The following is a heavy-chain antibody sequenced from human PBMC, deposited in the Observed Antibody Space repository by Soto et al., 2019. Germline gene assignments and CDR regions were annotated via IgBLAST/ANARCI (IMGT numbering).Heavy chain of an antibody. Sequence: EVQLVESGGGLVQPGGSLTLSCAASEFAFSSYWMTWVRQAPGKGLEWVANIRKDGSQRSYLDSVRGRFTISRGNSKYSLYSQIHLLRAVGTALSFCAGDFSPGSSGLYFDAFDFWGQGTMVTVSS. CDR1: EFAFSSYW. CDR2: IRKDGSQR. D-gene: IGHD6-25*01. CDR3: AGDFSPGSSGLYFDAFDF. J-gene: IGHJ3*01. V-gene: IGHV3-7*05.